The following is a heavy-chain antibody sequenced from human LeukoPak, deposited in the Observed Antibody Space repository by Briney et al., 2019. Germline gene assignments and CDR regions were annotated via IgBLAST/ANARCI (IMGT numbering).Heavy chain of an antibody. CDR3: ARGYYYGSGSYYFDY. CDR1: GYTFTGYY. D-gene: IGHD3-10*01. Sequence: ASVKVSCKASGYTFTGYYMHWVRQAPGQGLEWMGWINPNSGGTNYAQKFQGRVTMTRDTSISTAYMELSRLRSDDTAVYHCARGYYYGSGSYYFDYWGQGTLVTVSS. V-gene: IGHV1-2*02. CDR2: INPNSGGT. J-gene: IGHJ4*02.